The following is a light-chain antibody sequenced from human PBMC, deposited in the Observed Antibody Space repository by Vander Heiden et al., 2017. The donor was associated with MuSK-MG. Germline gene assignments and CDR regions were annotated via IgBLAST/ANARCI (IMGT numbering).Light chain of an antibody. Sequence: DIQMTQSPSSLSASVGDRVTITCRASQSISSYLNWYQQKPGKAPKLLIYAASSLQSGVPSRFSGSGSGTDFTLTISRLQPEDFATYYCQQRDSTPSPFGQGTQVEIK. V-gene: IGKV1-39*01. CDR1: QSISSY. CDR2: AAS. J-gene: IGKJ1*01. CDR3: QQRDSTPSP.